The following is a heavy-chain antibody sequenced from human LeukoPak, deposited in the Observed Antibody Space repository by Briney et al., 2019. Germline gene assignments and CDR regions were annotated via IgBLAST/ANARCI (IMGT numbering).Heavy chain of an antibody. Sequence: SVKVSCKASGGTFSSYAISWVRQAPGQGLEWMGGIIPIFGTASYAQKFQGRVTITADESTSTAYMELSSLRSEDTAVYYCARALVQLEQIHWFDPWGQGTLVTVSS. CDR1: GGTFSSYA. D-gene: IGHD1-1*01. CDR3: ARALVQLEQIHWFDP. V-gene: IGHV1-69*13. CDR2: IIPIFGTA. J-gene: IGHJ5*02.